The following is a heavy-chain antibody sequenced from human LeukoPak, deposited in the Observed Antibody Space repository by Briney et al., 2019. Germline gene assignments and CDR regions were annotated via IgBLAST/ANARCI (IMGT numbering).Heavy chain of an antibody. D-gene: IGHD1-26*01. Sequence: GASVKVSCKASGYTFTSYYMHWVRQAPGQGLEWMGIINPSGGSTSYAQKFQGRVTMTRDMSTSTVYMELSSLRSEDTAVYYCARASSFSSPQWGRSYWGQGTLVTVSS. CDR1: GYTFTSYY. CDR3: ARASSFSSPQWGRSY. CDR2: INPSGGST. V-gene: IGHV1-46*01. J-gene: IGHJ4*02.